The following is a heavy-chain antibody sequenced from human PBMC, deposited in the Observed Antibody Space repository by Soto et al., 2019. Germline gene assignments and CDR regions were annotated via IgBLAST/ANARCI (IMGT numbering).Heavy chain of an antibody. D-gene: IGHD1-20*01. CDR3: ATQDFRGITGTT. CDR2: ISGISRDT. Sequence: GGSLRLSCAASGFTFSTFAMGWVRQDPGKGLEWVSLISGISRDTYYADSVKGRFTISRDDSKNILYLQMNSLRAEDTAVYYCATQDFRGITGTTWGQGTLVTVSS. CDR1: GFTFSTFA. J-gene: IGHJ4*02. V-gene: IGHV3-23*01.